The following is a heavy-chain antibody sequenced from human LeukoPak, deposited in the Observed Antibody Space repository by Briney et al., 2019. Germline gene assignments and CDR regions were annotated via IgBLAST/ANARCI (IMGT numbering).Heavy chain of an antibody. CDR2: ISGSGGST. D-gene: IGHD2-15*01. V-gene: IGHV3-23*01. J-gene: IGHJ4*02. Sequence: GGSLRLSCAASGFTFSSYAMSWVRQAPGKGLEWFSAISGSGGSTYYADSVKGRFTISRDNSKNTLYLQMNSLRAEDTAVYYCAKVGVDIVVVVAATPFDYWGRGTLVTVSS. CDR1: GFTFSSYA. CDR3: AKVGVDIVVVVAATPFDY.